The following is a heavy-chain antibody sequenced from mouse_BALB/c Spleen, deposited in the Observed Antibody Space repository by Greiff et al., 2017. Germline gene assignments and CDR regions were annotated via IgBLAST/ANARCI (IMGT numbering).Heavy chain of an antibody. CDR1: GYSITSDYA. Sequence: VQLQESGPGLVKPSQSLSLTCTVTGYSITSDYAWNWIRQFPGNKLEWMGYISYSGSTSYNPSLKSRISITRDTSKNQFFLQLNSVTTEDTATYYCAREGRYGAMDYWGQGTSVTVAS. CDR2: ISYSGST. J-gene: IGHJ4*01. V-gene: IGHV3-2*02. CDR3: AREGRYGAMDY. D-gene: IGHD2-14*01.